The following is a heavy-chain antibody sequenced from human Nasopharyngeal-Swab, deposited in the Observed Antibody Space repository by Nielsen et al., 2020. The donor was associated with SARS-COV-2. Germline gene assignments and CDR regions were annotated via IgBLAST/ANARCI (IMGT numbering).Heavy chain of an antibody. D-gene: IGHD6-19*01. V-gene: IGHV3-33*01. CDR2: IWYDGSNK. CDR1: GFTFSSYG. Sequence: LSLSCAASGFTFSSYGMHWVRQAPGKGLEGVAVIWYDGSNKYYADSVKGRFTISRDNSKNPLYLQMNSLRSEDTAVYYCVRARQWLAPFDPWGQGTLVTVSS. J-gene: IGHJ5*02. CDR3: VRARQWLAPFDP.